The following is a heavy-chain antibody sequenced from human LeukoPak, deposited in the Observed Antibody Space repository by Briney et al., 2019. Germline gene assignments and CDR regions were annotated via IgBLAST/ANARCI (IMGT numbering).Heavy chain of an antibody. CDR1: GFTFSSYA. CDR3: AKNRVCSGGCCYFEFHDY. Sequence: GGSLRLSCAASGFTFSSYAMSWVRQAPGKGLEWASAISGSGGSTYYADSVKGRFTISRDNSKNTLYLQMNSLRAEDTAVYYCAKNRVCSGGCCYFEFHDYWGQGTLVTVSS. J-gene: IGHJ4*02. D-gene: IGHD2-15*01. V-gene: IGHV3-23*01. CDR2: ISGSGGST.